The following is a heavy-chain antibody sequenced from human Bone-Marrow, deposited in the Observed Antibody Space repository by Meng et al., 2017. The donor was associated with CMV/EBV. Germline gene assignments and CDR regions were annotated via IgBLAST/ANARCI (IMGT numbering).Heavy chain of an antibody. D-gene: IGHD3-3*01. Sequence: GGSLRLSCAASGFTFSSHSMNCVRKAPGKGLEWVSSISSSSSYIYYADSVKGRFTISRDNAKNSLYLQMNSLRAEDTSVYYGAGAKPTYYDFWCGYYYYGMDVWGQGTTVTVSS. CDR1: GFTFSSHS. CDR2: ISSSSSYI. V-gene: IGHV3-21*01. CDR3: AGAKPTYYDFWCGYYYYGMDV. J-gene: IGHJ6*02.